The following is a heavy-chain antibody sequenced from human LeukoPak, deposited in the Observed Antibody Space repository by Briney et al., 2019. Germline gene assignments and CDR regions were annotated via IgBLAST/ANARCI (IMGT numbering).Heavy chain of an antibody. V-gene: IGHV1-2*02. CDR1: GYTFTDSY. CDR2: INPNSGGT. Sequence: EASVKVSCKASGYTFTDSYIHWVRQAPGQGLVWMGWINPNSGGTNYAQKFQGRVTMTRNTSISTAYMELSSLRSEDTAVYYCATGLVWLRGHAFDIWGQGTMVTVSS. J-gene: IGHJ3*02. CDR3: ATGLVWLRGHAFDI. D-gene: IGHD5-12*01.